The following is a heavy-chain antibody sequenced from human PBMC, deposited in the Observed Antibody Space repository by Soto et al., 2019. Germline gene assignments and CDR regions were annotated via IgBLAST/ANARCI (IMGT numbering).Heavy chain of an antibody. CDR2: MYNTGST. Sequence: SETLSLTCTVSGGSISGYYWSWIRQPPGKGLEWIGYMYNTGSTVYNPSFKSRVTISVDTSKNQFSLKLSSVTAADTAVYYCARRYGPGFDYWGQGTLVTVS. V-gene: IGHV4-59*08. CDR3: ARRYGPGFDY. J-gene: IGHJ4*02. CDR1: GGSISGYY. D-gene: IGHD4-17*01.